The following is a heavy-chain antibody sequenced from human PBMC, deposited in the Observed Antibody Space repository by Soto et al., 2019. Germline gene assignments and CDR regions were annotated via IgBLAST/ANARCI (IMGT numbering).Heavy chain of an antibody. J-gene: IGHJ5*02. Sequence: PSETLSLTCAVSGYSISSGYYWGWIRQPPGKGLEWIGSIYHSGSTYYNPSLKSRVTISVDTSKNQFSLKLSSVTAADTAVYYCARVPILRYFDWLYPGWFGPWGQGTLVTVSS. CDR1: GYSISSGYY. CDR2: IYHSGST. V-gene: IGHV4-38-2*01. CDR3: ARVPILRYFDWLYPGWFGP. D-gene: IGHD3-9*01.